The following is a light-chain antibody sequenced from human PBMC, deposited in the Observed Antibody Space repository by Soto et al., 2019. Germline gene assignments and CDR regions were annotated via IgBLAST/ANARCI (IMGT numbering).Light chain of an antibody. CDR2: DAS. V-gene: IGKV1-33*01. CDR1: QDISNY. CDR3: QQYDNLLLLT. Sequence: DIQMTQSPSSLSASVGDRVTITCQASQDISNYLNWYQQKPGKAPKLLIYDASNLETGVPSRFSGSGSGTDFTFTIRSLQPEDIATYYCQQYDNLLLLTFGGGTKVEIK. J-gene: IGKJ4*01.